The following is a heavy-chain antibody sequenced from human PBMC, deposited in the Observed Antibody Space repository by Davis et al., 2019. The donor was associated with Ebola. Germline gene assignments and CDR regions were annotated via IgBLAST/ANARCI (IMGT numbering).Heavy chain of an antibody. Sequence: GGSLRLSCAASGFTFSSYSMNWVRQAPGKGLEWVSSISSSSSYIYYADSVKGRFTISRDNSKNTLYLQMNSLRAEDTAVYYCAKEREDSNTFYYYYYGMDVWGQGTTVTVSS. CDR2: ISSSSSYI. CDR3: AKEREDSNTFYYYYYGMDV. V-gene: IGHV3-21*01. J-gene: IGHJ6*02. D-gene: IGHD4-11*01. CDR1: GFTFSSYS.